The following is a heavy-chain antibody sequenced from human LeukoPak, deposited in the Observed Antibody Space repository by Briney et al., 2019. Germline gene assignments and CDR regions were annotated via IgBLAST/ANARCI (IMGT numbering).Heavy chain of an antibody. CDR2: IKQDGGEK. V-gene: IGHV3-7*01. D-gene: IGHD1-26*01. J-gene: IGHJ4*02. Sequence: GGSLRLSCAASGSSSYWMSWVRQAPGKGLEWVANIKQDGGEKYYVDSVEGRFTISRDNARNSLYLQMNSLRAEDTAVYYCARDGIVGVTCFDYWGQGTLVTVSS. CDR3: ARDGIVGVTCFDY. CDR1: GSSSYW.